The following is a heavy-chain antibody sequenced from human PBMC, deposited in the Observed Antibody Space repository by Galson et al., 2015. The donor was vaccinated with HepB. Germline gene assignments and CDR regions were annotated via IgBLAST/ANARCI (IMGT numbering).Heavy chain of an antibody. CDR3: ARRALGGPTKYYFDY. D-gene: IGHD3-16*01. CDR2: IIPIFGTA. J-gene: IGHJ4*02. CDR1: GGTFSSYA. Sequence: SVKVSCKASGGTFSSYAISWVRQAPGQGLEWMGGIIPIFGTANYAQKFQGRVTITADESTSTAYMELSSLRSEDTAVYYCARRALGGPTKYYFDYWGQGTLVAVSS. V-gene: IGHV1-69*13.